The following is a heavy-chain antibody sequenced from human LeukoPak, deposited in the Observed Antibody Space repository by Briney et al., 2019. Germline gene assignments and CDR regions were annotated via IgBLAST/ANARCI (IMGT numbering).Heavy chain of an antibody. V-gene: IGHV3-23*01. CDR3: ARVVHYYDSTSLTHDAFDI. D-gene: IGHD3-22*01. Sequence: GGSLRLSCAASGFTFSSYAMSWVRQAPGKGLEWVSAISGSGGSTYYADSVKGRFTISRDNSKNRLFLQMNSLRTEDTAVYYCARVVHYYDSTSLTHDAFDIWSQGTMVTVSS. CDR2: ISGSGGST. J-gene: IGHJ3*02. CDR1: GFTFSSYA.